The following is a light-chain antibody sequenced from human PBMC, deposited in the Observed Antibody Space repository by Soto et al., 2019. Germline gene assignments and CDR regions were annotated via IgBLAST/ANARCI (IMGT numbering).Light chain of an antibody. CDR2: KAS. CDR1: QSISSW. J-gene: IGKJ2*01. Sequence: DIQMTQSPSTLSASVGDRVTITCRASQSISSWLAWYQQKPGKAPKLLIYKASSLESGVPSRFSGSGSGTEFALTISSLQPDDFATYYCQQYNSYPYTFGQGTKLEIK. V-gene: IGKV1-5*03. CDR3: QQYNSYPYT.